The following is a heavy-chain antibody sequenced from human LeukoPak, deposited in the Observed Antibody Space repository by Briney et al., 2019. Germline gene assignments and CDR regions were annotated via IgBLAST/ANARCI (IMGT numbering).Heavy chain of an antibody. J-gene: IGHJ4*02. Sequence: PGGSLRLSCAASGFTFSSYGMHWVRQAPGKGLEWVAVIWYDGSNKYYADSVKGRFTISRDNSKNTLYLQMNSLRAEDTAVYYCARDLRFQSTGYYYDSSGPDYWGQGTLVTVSS. D-gene: IGHD3-22*01. V-gene: IGHV3-33*01. CDR3: ARDLRFQSTGYYYDSSGPDY. CDR2: IWYDGSNK. CDR1: GFTFSSYG.